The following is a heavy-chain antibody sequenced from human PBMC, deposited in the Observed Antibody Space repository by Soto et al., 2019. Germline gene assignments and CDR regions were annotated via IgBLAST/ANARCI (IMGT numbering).Heavy chain of an antibody. V-gene: IGHV4-59*08. Sequence: SETLSLTCTVSGGSLSSYYWSWIRQPPGKGLEWVGFTYYTGITTYNPSLKSRVSISVDTSKNQFSLKLTSVTPADTAVYYCARGLQPNWFDPWGQGTLVTVSS. CDR1: GGSLSSYY. CDR3: ARGLQPNWFDP. D-gene: IGHD4-4*01. J-gene: IGHJ5*02. CDR2: TYYTGIT.